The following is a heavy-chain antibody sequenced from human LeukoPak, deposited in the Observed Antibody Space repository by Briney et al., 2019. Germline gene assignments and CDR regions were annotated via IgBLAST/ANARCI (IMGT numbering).Heavy chain of an antibody. CDR3: AMTLVGATSGPDRYRVS. J-gene: IGHJ5*02. V-gene: IGHV3-23*01. CDR1: GFTFSTYA. D-gene: IGHD4/OR15-4a*01. Sequence: GGSLRLSCAASGFTFSTYAMTWVRQAPGKGLEWVSAISGSGGKTYYPDSVKGRFTVSRDNSQSTLYLQITSLRAEDTAVYYCAMTLVGATSGPDRYRVSWGQGTLVTVSS. CDR2: ISGSGGKT.